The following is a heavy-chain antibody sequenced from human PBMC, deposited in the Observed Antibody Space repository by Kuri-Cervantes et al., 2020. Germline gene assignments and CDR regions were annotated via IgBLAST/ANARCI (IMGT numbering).Heavy chain of an antibody. CDR1: GGSISSYS. V-gene: IGHV4-59*01. D-gene: IGHD6-6*01. CDR2: IYYTGST. Sequence: SETLSLTCTVSGGSISSYSWSWIRQPPGKGLESIGYIYYTGSTSYKPSLKSRVTISVDTSKNQFSLKLSSVTAADTAVYYCARLVYSSSSFFDPWGQGTLVTVSS. CDR3: ARLVYSSSSFFDP. J-gene: IGHJ5*02.